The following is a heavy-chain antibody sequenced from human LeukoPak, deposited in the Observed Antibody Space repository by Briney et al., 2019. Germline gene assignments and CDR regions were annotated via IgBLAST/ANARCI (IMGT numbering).Heavy chain of an antibody. Sequence: GGSLRLSCAASGFTFSSYAMHWVRQAPGKGLQWVAVISYQGSNKSYADSVKGRFTISRDNSKNMLYLQMNSLRPEDTAVYYCAKEYVGDGYNPPLDYWGQGTLVTVSS. CDR1: GFTFSSYA. V-gene: IGHV3-30*04. D-gene: IGHD5-24*01. CDR2: ISYQGSNK. CDR3: AKEYVGDGYNPPLDY. J-gene: IGHJ4*02.